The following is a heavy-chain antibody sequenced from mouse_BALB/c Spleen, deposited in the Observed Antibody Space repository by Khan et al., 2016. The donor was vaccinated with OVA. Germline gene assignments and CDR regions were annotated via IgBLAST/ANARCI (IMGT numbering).Heavy chain of an antibody. CDR3: ARLEDI. Sequence: QVQLKESGPGLVAPSQSLSITCTVSGYSLTSYGVHWVRQPPGKGLEWMGVIWAGGSTNYNTALMSRLSIFNENSNSHVFLKMNSLQTDDTAMYYGARLEDIWGQGTTLTVSS. CDR2: IWAGGST. D-gene: IGHD1-3*01. CDR1: GYSLTSYG. J-gene: IGHJ2*01. V-gene: IGHV2-9*02.